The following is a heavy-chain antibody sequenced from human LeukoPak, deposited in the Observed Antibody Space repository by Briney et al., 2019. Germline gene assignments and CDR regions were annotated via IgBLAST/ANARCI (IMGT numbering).Heavy chain of an antibody. Sequence: KPSETLSLTCAVYGGSFSGYYWSWIRQPPGKGLEWIGEINHSGSTNYNPSLKSRVTISVDTSKNQFSLKLSSVTAADTAVYYCARHYSTSLVYRFDPWGQGTLVTVSS. CDR2: INHSGST. CDR3: ARHYSTSLVYRFDP. V-gene: IGHV4-34*01. J-gene: IGHJ5*02. D-gene: IGHD6-6*01. CDR1: GGSFSGYY.